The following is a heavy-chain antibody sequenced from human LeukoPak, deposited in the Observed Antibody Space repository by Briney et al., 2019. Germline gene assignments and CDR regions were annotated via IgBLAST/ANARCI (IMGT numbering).Heavy chain of an antibody. J-gene: IGHJ4*02. CDR3: ARSGYSSPSGELYFDY. CDR1: GYSISSGYY. CDR2: IYHSGST. V-gene: IGHV4-38-2*02. D-gene: IGHD6-6*01. Sequence: SETLSLTCTVSGYSISSGYYWGWIRQPPGKGLEWIGSIYHSGSTYYNPSLKSRVTISVDTSKNQFSLKLSSVTAADTAVYYCARSGYSSPSGELYFDYWGQGTLVAVSS.